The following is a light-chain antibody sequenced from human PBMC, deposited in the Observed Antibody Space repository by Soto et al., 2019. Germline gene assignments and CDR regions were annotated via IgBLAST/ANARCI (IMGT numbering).Light chain of an antibody. J-gene: IGLJ3*02. CDR1: SSNIGAGYD. Sequence: QSVLTQPPSVSGAPGQRVTISCTGSSSNIGAGYDVHWYQQLPGTAPKLVIYGNNNRPSGVPDRFSGSQSGTSASLAITGLQAEDEADYYCQSYESASRVFGGGTQLTVL. CDR2: GNN. CDR3: QSYESASRV. V-gene: IGLV1-40*01.